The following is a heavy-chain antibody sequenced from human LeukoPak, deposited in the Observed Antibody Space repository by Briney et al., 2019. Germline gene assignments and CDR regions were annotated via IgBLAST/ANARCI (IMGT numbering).Heavy chain of an antibody. CDR1: GLTFSDYS. V-gene: IGHV3-23*01. Sequence: GGSLRLSCAVSGLTFSDYSMAWVRQAPGKGLFWVSGISAGGGSTYYADSVKGRFTISRDNSKNTLYLQMNSLRGEDTAIYYCARDLAARHFDYWGQGTLVTVSS. CDR2: ISAGGGST. CDR3: ARDLAARHFDY. J-gene: IGHJ4*02. D-gene: IGHD6-6*01.